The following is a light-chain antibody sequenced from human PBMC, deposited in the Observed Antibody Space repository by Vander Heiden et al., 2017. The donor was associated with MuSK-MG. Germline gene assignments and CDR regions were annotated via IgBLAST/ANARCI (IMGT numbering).Light chain of an antibody. Sequence: ETVLTQSPGTLSLSPGERATLSCRASQSVSSSYLAWYQQKPGQAPRLLIYGASSRATGIPDRFSGSGYGTDFTLTISRREPEDFAVYYCQQYCSSPLNTFGQRTRLEIK. CDR3: QQYCSSPLNT. V-gene: IGKV3-20*01. CDR1: QSVSSSY. CDR2: GAS. J-gene: IGKJ5*01.